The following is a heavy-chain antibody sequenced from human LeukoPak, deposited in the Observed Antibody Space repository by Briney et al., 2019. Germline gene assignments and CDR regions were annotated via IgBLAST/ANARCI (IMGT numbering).Heavy chain of an antibody. D-gene: IGHD3-9*01. CDR2: IYYSGST. CDR3: ARHTPSPYDILTGYYWAIDY. Sequence: SETLSLTCTVSGGSISSYYWSWIRQPPGKGLEWFGYIYYSGSTNYNPSLKSRVTISVDTSKNQFSLKLSSVTAADTAVYYCARHTPSPYDILTGYYWAIDYWGQGTLVTVSS. V-gene: IGHV4-59*08. J-gene: IGHJ4*02. CDR1: GGSISSYY.